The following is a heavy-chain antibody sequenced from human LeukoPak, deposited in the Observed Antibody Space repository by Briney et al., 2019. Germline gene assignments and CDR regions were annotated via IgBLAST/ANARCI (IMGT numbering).Heavy chain of an antibody. J-gene: IGHJ3*01. CDR1: GYIFSNYW. CDR3: ARLYSSSTPGPV. Sequence: GESLKISCKGSGYIFSNYWIGWVRQMPGKGLEWMGIIYPGDSDTRYSPSFQGQVTISADKSISTAYLQWSSLKASDPAMYYCARLYSSSTPGPVWGQGTMVTVSS. CDR2: IYPGDSDT. D-gene: IGHD6-6*01. V-gene: IGHV5-51*01.